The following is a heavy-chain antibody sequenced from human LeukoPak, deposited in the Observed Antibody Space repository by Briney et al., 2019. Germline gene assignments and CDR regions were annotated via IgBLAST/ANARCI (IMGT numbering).Heavy chain of an antibody. V-gene: IGHV3-23*01. Sequence: GSLRLSCAASGFTVSTNYTSWVRQAPGKGLEWVSAISGSGGSTYYADSVKGRVTISRDNSKNTLYLQMNSLRAEDTAVYYCAKDSGAAGPVNFDYWGQGTLITVSS. CDR3: AKDSGAAGPVNFDY. CDR1: GFTVSTNY. D-gene: IGHD6-13*01. J-gene: IGHJ4*02. CDR2: ISGSGGST.